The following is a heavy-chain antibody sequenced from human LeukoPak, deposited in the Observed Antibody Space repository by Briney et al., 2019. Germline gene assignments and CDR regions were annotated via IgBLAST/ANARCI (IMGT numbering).Heavy chain of an antibody. V-gene: IGHV1-8*03. J-gene: IGHJ5*02. CDR3: ARGPYYYGSGRGWFDP. D-gene: IGHD3-10*01. CDR1: GYTFTSYD. Sequence: ASVKVSCKASGYTFTSYDINWVRQATGQGLEWMGWMNPNSGNTGYAQKFQGRVTITRNTSISTAYMELSSLRSEDTAVYYCARGPYYYGSGRGWFDPWGQGTLVTVSS. CDR2: MNPNSGNT.